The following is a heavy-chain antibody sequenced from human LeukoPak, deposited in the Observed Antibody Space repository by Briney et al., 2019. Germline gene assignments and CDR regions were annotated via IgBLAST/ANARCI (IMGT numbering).Heavy chain of an antibody. CDR2: IKQDGREK. Sequence: GGCLRLSCAASGFTFSRYWMSGVREAPGRGREGGAGIKQDGREKYYVDAVKGRFTISRDNAKNTLYVQMNSLRAGDTGVYLCARGRIAAVDTYLDYSGPGALVT. CDR3: ARGRIAAVDTYLDY. D-gene: IGHD6-13*01. CDR1: GFTFSRYW. V-gene: IGHV3-7*01. J-gene: IGHJ4*03.